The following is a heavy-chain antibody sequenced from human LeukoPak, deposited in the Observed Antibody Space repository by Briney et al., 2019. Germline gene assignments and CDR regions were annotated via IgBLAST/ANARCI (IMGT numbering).Heavy chain of an antibody. J-gene: IGHJ4*02. CDR3: ARDSEAVAGNFDY. CDR1: GFTFSDYY. V-gene: IGHV3-11*01. D-gene: IGHD6-19*01. Sequence: GGSLRLSCAASGFTFSDYYMSWIRQAPGKGLEWVSYISSSGSTIYYADSVKDRFTISRDNAKNSLYLQMNSLRAEDTAVYYCARDSEAVAGNFDYWGQGTLVTVSS. CDR2: ISSSGSTI.